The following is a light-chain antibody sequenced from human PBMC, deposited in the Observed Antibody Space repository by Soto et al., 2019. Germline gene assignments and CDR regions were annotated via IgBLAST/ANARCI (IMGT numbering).Light chain of an antibody. CDR1: QNVGLN. V-gene: IGKV3-11*01. Sequence: EMVLTQSPATLSLSPGESATLSCRASQNVGLNFAWYQQNSGQPPRLLIHTASSRATGIPARFSGSGSRTDFTRTLSSLEPEDIAVYYWQERGRWPRATFGGGTKVEMK. CDR3: QERGRWPRAT. CDR2: TAS. J-gene: IGKJ4*01.